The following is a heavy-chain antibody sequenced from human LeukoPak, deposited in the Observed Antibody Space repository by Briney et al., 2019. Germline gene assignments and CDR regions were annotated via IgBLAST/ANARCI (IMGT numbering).Heavy chain of an antibody. Sequence: SETLSLTCSVSGGSIRSTTYYWGWIRQPPGKGLEWIGSIYYSGSTYYNPSLKSRVTISVDTSKNQFSLKLSSVTAADTAVYYCARGYSSRVHYYYYYMDVWGKGTTVTVSS. CDR3: ARGYSSRVHYYYYYMDV. CDR1: GGSIRSTTYY. V-gene: IGHV4-39*07. J-gene: IGHJ6*03. CDR2: IYYSGST. D-gene: IGHD6-13*01.